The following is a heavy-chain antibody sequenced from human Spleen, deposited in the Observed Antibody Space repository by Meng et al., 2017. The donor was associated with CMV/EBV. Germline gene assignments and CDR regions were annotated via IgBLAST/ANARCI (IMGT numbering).Heavy chain of an antibody. D-gene: IGHD6-19*01. CDR3: ARPRGWYFVY. CDR1: GFTFSSYS. Sequence: GSLRLSCAASGFTFSSYSMNWIRQPPGKGLEWIGSIYYSGNTYYNPSLKSRVTISVDTSKNQFSLKLSSVTAADTAVYYCARPRGWYFVYWGQGSLVTVSS. V-gene: IGHV4-39*07. J-gene: IGHJ4*02. CDR2: IYYSGNT.